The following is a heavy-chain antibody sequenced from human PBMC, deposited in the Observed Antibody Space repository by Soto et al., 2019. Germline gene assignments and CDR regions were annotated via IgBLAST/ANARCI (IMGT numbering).Heavy chain of an antibody. CDR1: GFTVSSNY. J-gene: IGHJ1*01. CDR3: ARDRVESGYPEYFQH. D-gene: IGHD3-22*01. CDR2: IYSGGST. V-gene: IGHV3-53*01. Sequence: EVQLVESGGGLIQPGGSLRLSCAASGFTVSSNYMSWVRQAPGKGLEGVSVIYSGGSTYYADSVKGRFTISRDNSKNTLYLQMNSLRAEDTAVYDCARDRVESGYPEYFQHWGQGTLVTVSS.